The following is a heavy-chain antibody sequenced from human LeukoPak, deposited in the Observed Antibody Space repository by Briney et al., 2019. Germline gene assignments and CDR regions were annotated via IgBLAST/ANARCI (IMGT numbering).Heavy chain of an antibody. V-gene: IGHV1-18*01. D-gene: IGHD2-2*01. CDR2: ISTYNGDT. Sequence: ASVKVSCKASGYTFTSYAMNWVRQAPGQGLEWMGWISTYNGDTNYAQNLQGRVTMTTDTSTSTAYMELRSLRSDDTAVYYCARLPLAAHNWFDTWGQGTLVTVSS. CDR3: ARLPLAAHNWFDT. CDR1: GYTFTSYA. J-gene: IGHJ5*02.